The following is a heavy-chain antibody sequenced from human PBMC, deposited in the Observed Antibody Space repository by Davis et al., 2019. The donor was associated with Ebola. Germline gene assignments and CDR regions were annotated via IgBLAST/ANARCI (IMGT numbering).Heavy chain of an antibody. V-gene: IGHV1-18*01. J-gene: IGHJ4*02. CDR2: ISAYNGNT. CDR3: ARDGAPGGY. CDR1: AYTSTSHG. D-gene: IGHD3-10*01. Sequence: ASVTVSRKASAYTSTSHGISWVRQAPGQGLEWMGWISAYNGNTNYAQKLQGRVTMTTDTSTSTAYMELRSLRSDDTAVYYCARDGAPGGYWGQGTLVTVSS.